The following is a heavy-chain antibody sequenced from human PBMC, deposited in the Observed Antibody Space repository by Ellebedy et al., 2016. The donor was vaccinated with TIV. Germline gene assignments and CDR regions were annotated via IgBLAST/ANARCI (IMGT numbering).Heavy chain of an antibody. Sequence: GGSLRLSXAASGFTFSRYSMNWVRQAPGKGLEWVSYISSSSSTIYYADSVKGRFTISREKAKNSLYLQMNSLRAEDTAVYYCAAAAGAGDDAFDIWGQGTMVTVSS. CDR1: GFTFSRYS. CDR3: AAAAGAGDDAFDI. D-gene: IGHD6-13*01. V-gene: IGHV3-48*01. CDR2: ISSSSSTI. J-gene: IGHJ3*02.